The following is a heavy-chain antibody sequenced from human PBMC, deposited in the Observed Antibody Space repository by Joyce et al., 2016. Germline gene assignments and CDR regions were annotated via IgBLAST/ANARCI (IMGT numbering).Heavy chain of an antibody. J-gene: IGHJ3*02. V-gene: IGHV3-13*05. CDR3: ARERGGGMSAFDI. Sequence: EVQLVEAGGALVQPGGSLRLSCAASGFTFSAYEIHWVRKTTGKGLEWVSAIGTAGDPYYAGSGKGRFTISRENAKSSLFLQMNSLRAEDTAVYYCARERGGGMSAFDIWGQGTMVTVSS. D-gene: IGHD3-16*01. CDR1: GFTFSAYE. CDR2: IGTAGDP.